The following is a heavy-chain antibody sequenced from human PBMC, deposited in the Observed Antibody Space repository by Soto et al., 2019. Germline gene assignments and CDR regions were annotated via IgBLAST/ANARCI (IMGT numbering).Heavy chain of an antibody. CDR2: IYYSGST. D-gene: IGHD3-10*01. J-gene: IGHJ6*02. CDR1: GGSISSSSYY. Sequence: SETLSLTCTVSGGSISSSSYYWGWIRQPPGKGLEWIGSIYYSGSTYYNPSLKSRVTISVDTSQNQFSLKLSSVTAADTAVYYCASPLLDGRAAPRRWDYYYGMDVWGQGTTVTVSS. CDR3: ASPLLDGRAAPRRWDYYYGMDV. V-gene: IGHV4-39*01.